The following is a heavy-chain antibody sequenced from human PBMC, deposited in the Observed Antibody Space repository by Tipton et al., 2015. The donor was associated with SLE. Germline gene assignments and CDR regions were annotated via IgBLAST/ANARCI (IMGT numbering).Heavy chain of an antibody. V-gene: IGHV3-53*01. Sequence: SLRLSCAASGFTVSSNYMSWVRQAPGKGLEWVSVIYSGGSTYYADSVKGRFTISRDNSKNTLYLQMNSLRAEDTAVYYCASSEQRGYYWYFDLWGRGTLVTVSS. J-gene: IGHJ2*01. CDR3: ASSEQRGYYWYFDL. CDR1: GFTVSSNY. CDR2: IYSGGST. D-gene: IGHD3-3*01.